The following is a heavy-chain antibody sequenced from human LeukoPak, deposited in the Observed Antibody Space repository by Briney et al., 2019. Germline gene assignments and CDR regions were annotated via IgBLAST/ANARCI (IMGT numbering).Heavy chain of an antibody. J-gene: IGHJ4*02. D-gene: IGHD2-15*01. CDR2: IYYSGST. V-gene: IGHV4-31*03. Sequence: PSQTLSLTCTVSGGSISSGGYYWSWIRQHPGKGLEWIGYIYYSGSTYYNPSLKRRVTISVDTSKNQYSLKLSSVTAADTAVYYCARAGPIRYCSGGSCCSTFDYWGQGTLVTVSS. CDR3: ARAGPIRYCSGGSCCSTFDY. CDR1: GGSISSGGYY.